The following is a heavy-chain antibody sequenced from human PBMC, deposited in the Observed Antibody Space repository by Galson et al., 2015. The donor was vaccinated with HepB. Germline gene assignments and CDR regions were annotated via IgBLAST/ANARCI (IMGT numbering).Heavy chain of an antibody. CDR1: GFTFSSCW. V-gene: IGHV3-7*01. J-gene: IGHJ3*01. D-gene: IGHD6-6*01. CDR3: AREYRSSGDVFDF. CDR2: IKEDGSEK. Sequence: SLRLSCAASGFTFSSCWMSWVRQGPGKGLEWVANIKEDGSEKYYVDSVKGRFTISRDNAKNSLNLQMNSLRAEDTAVYYCAREYRSSGDVFDFWGQGTMVSVSS.